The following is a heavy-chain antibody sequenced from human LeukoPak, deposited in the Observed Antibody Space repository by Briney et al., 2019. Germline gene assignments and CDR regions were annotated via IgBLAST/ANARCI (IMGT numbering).Heavy chain of an antibody. CDR2: INPNSGGT. Sequence: GASVKVSCKASGYTFTGYYMHWVRQAPGQGLEWMGWINPNSGGTNYAQKFQGRVTMTRDTSISTAYMELSRLRSDDTAVYYCASSLYYDILTGYWYAFDIWGQGTMVTVSS. CDR3: ASSLYYDILTGYWYAFDI. CDR1: GYTFTGYY. J-gene: IGHJ3*02. D-gene: IGHD3-9*01. V-gene: IGHV1-2*02.